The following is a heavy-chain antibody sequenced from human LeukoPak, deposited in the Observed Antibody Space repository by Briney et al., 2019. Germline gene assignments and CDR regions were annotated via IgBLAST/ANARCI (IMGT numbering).Heavy chain of an antibody. CDR2: ISGSDGGT. J-gene: IGHJ6*02. Sequence: GGSLRLSCAASGFSFSNYAMTWVRQAPGKGLEWGSGISGSDGGTFYTDSVKGRFTISRDNSKSTLFLQMTSLRADASALYFCARFGSTTWDSYFYYGMDVWGQGTTVTVSS. V-gene: IGHV3-23*01. CDR3: ARFGSTTWDSYFYYGMDV. D-gene: IGHD2-2*01. CDR1: GFSFSNYA.